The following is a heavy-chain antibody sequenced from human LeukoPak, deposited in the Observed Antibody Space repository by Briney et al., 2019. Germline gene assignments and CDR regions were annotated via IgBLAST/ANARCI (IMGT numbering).Heavy chain of an antibody. CDR3: ARKNGLGAYYYYYGMDV. D-gene: IGHD1-1*01. J-gene: IGHJ6*02. V-gene: IGHV1-2*02. CDR1: GYTFTGYY. Sequence: ASVKVSCKASGYTFTGYYMHWVRQAPGQGLEWMGWINPNSGGTNYAQKFQGRVTMTRDTSISTAYVELSRLRSDDTAVYYCARKNGLGAYYYYYGMDVWGQGTTVTVSS. CDR2: INPNSGGT.